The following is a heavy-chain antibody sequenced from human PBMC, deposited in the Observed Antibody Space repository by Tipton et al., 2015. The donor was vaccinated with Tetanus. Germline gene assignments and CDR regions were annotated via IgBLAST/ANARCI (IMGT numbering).Heavy chain of an antibody. CDR1: AFTFSTYS. D-gene: IGHD1-26*01. J-gene: IGHJ3*02. Sequence: RLSCAASAFTFSTYSMSWVRQAPGKGLEWISYISPTGSTVHYADSVKGRFTISRDNAKNSLYLQMNSLRDADTAAYYCARVRGGGSYPNAFDIWGQGTLVTVSS. CDR3: ARVRGGGSYPNAFDI. CDR2: ISPTGSTV. V-gene: IGHV3-48*02.